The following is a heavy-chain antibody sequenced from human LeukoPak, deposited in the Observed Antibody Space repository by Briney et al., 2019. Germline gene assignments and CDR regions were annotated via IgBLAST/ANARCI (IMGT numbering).Heavy chain of an antibody. D-gene: IGHD1-26*01. V-gene: IGHV3-30*03. CDR3: ARESGSYLDY. Sequence: GRSLRLSCAASGFTFSTFGMHWVRQAPGKGLEWVAVIACDGSIIYYADSVKGRFTISRDNSKNTLYLQMNSLRAEDTAVYYCARESGSYLDYWGQGTLVTVSS. J-gene: IGHJ4*02. CDR2: IACDGSII. CDR1: GFTFSTFG.